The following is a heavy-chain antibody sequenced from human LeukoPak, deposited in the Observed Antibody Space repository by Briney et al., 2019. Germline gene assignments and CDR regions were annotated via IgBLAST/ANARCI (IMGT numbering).Heavy chain of an antibody. CDR1: GGTFSSYA. CDR2: IIPIFGTA. Sequence: SVKVSCKASGGTFSSYAISWVRQAPGQGLEWMGGIIPIFGTANYAQKFQGRVTITTDESTSTAYMELSSLRSEDTAVYYCARDHSIVGATGPYNWFDPWGQGTPVTVSS. CDR3: ARDHSIVGATGPYNWFDP. V-gene: IGHV1-69*05. D-gene: IGHD1-26*01. J-gene: IGHJ5*02.